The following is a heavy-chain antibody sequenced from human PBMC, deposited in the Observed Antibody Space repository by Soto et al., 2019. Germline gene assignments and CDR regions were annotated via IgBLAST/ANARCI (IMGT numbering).Heavy chain of an antibody. CDR1: GFTFDDYA. V-gene: IGHV3-9*01. Sequence: SGGSLRLSCAASGFTFDDYAMHWVRQAPGKGLEWVSGISWNSGSIGYADSVKGRFTISRDNAKNSLYLQMNSLRAEDTALYYCAKDITYSSSSGDGMDVWGQGTTVTVSS. CDR2: ISWNSGSI. D-gene: IGHD6-6*01. CDR3: AKDITYSSSSGDGMDV. J-gene: IGHJ6*02.